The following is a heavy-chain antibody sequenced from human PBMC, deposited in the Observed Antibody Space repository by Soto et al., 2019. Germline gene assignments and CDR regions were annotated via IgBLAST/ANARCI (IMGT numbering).Heavy chain of an antibody. CDR3: ARDFGYFDS. J-gene: IGHJ4*03. V-gene: IGHV4-61*01. Sequence: SETLSLTCTVSGGSFKSGSYSWSWIRQPPGRGLEWIGYVYHTGRTSYNPSLKSRVSISMDTSKNQFSLNLDSVTAADTAVYFFARDFGYFDSSGQGPLVTVFS. CDR2: VYHTGRT. CDR1: GGSFKSGSYS. D-gene: IGHD3-3*01.